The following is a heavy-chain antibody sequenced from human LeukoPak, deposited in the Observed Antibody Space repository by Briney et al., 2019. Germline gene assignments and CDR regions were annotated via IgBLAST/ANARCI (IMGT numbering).Heavy chain of an antibody. CDR2: ISYDGSNK. D-gene: IGHD3-3*01. CDR1: GFSLSSYA. J-gene: IGHJ4*02. V-gene: IGHV3-30*04. CDR3: ARDPSHYDFWSYQYYFDY. Sequence: GGSLRLSCAASGFSLSSYAMHWVRQAPGKGLEWVAVISYDGSNKYYADSVKGRFTISRDNSKNTLYLQMNSLRAEDTAVYYCARDPSHYDFWSYQYYFDYWGQGTLVTVSS.